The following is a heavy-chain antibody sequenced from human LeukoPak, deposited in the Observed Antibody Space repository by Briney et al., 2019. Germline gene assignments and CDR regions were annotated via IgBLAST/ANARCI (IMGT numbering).Heavy chain of an antibody. J-gene: IGHJ4*02. V-gene: IGHV3-21*04. CDR1: GFTFSSYS. D-gene: IGHD5-24*01. Sequence: GGSLRLSCAASGFTFSSYSMNWVRQAPGKGLEWVSSISSSSSYIYYADSVKGRFTISRDNAKNSLYLQMNSLRAEDTALYYCANDIQVRNRDGYNKGSFDYWGQGTLVTVSS. CDR3: ANDIQVRNRDGYNKGSFDY. CDR2: ISSSSSYI.